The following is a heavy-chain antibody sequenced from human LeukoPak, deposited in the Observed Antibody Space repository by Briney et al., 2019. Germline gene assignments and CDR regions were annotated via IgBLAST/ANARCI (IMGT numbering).Heavy chain of an antibody. CDR3: ARVLYYDSSGNVCGMDV. CDR2: IYYSGST. V-gene: IGHV4-30-4*01. CDR1: GGSISSGDYY. J-gene: IGHJ6*02. D-gene: IGHD3-22*01. Sequence: SETLSLTCTVSGGSISSGDYYWSWIRQPPGKGLEWIGYIYYSGSTYYNPSLKSRVTISVDTSKNQFSLKLSSVTAADTAVYYCARVLYYDSSGNVCGMDVWGQGTTVTVSS.